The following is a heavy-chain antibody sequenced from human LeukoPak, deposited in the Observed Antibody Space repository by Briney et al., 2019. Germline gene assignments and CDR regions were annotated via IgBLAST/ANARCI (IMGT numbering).Heavy chain of an antibody. CDR2: ISGSGGST. V-gene: IGHV3-23*01. CDR3: AKDLVGGRYRGYVDY. Sequence: GGSLRLSCAASGFTFSSYAMSWLRQAPGKGLEWVSAISGSGGSTYYADSVKGRFTISRDNSKNTLYLQMNSLRAEDTAVYYCAKDLVGGRYRGYVDYWAREPWSPSPQ. D-gene: IGHD3-9*01. CDR1: GFTFSSYA. J-gene: IGHJ4*02.